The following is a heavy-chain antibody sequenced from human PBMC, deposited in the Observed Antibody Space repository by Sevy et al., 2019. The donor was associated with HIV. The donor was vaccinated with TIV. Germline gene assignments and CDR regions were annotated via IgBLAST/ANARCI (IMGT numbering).Heavy chain of an antibody. V-gene: IGHV4-30-4*01. J-gene: IGHJ3*02. D-gene: IGHD3-3*01. CDR3: ARLTYYDFWSGYKGGGFDI. Sequence: SETLSLTCTVSGGSISSGDYYWSWIRQPPGKGLEWIGYIYYSGSTYYNPSLKSRVTISVDTSKNQFSLKLSPVTAADTAVYYCARLTYYDFWSGYKGGGFDIWGQGTMVTVSS. CDR2: IYYSGST. CDR1: GGSISSGDYY.